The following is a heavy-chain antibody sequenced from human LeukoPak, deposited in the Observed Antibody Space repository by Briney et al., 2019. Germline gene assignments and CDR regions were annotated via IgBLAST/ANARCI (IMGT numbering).Heavy chain of an antibody. D-gene: IGHD1-26*01. V-gene: IGHV3-48*03. CDR1: GFIFRNFG. J-gene: IGHJ5*02. CDR2: ISSSGRTT. Sequence: GGTLRLSCAAPGFIFRNFGMTWVRQVPGKGLEWVSYISSSGRTTYYADSVKGRFTISRDNAKNSLYLQMNSLRAEDTAVYYCARSYSGSPRNWFDPWGQGTLITVSS. CDR3: ARSYSGSPRNWFDP.